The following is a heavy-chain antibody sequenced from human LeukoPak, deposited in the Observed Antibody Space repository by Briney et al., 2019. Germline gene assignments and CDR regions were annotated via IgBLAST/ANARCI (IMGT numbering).Heavy chain of an antibody. V-gene: IGHV1-18*01. D-gene: IGHD6-6*01. CDR2: ISAYNGNT. J-gene: IGHJ4*02. CDR3: AREGNQHSSSFNGANDY. CDR1: GYTFTSYG. Sequence: ASVKVSCKASGYTFTSYGISWVRQAPGQGLEWMGWISAYNGNTNYAQKLQGRVTMTTDTSTSTAYMELRSLRSDDTAVYYCAREGNQHSSSFNGANDYWGQGTLVTVSS.